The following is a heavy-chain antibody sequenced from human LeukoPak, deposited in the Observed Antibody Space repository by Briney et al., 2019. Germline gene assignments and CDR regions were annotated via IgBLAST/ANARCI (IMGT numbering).Heavy chain of an antibody. V-gene: IGHV4-39*07. J-gene: IGHJ4*02. CDR1: GGSISDSRT. CDR2: IHSDGRT. Sequence: NASETLSLTCTVSGGSISDSRTWGWVRQPPGKGLEWIANIHSDGRTASNPSLRSRLTISQDTSKNQFSLKVSSLTAADTAFYYCARVLTAAGLDFWGQGTLVTVSS. CDR3: ARVLTAAGLDF. D-gene: IGHD6-25*01.